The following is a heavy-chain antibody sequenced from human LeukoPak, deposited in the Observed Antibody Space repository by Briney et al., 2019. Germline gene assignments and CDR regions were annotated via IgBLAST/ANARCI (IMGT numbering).Heavy chain of an antibody. V-gene: IGHV3-30*02. D-gene: IGHD3-22*01. CDR3: AKSHDSSGYYYFYAFDI. Sequence: PGGSLRLSCAASGFTFDDYAMHWVRQAPGRGLEWVAFIRYDGSNKYYADSVKGRFTISRDNSKNTLYLQMNSLRAEDTAVYYCAKSHDSSGYYYFYAFDIWGQGTMVTVSS. J-gene: IGHJ3*02. CDR1: GFTFDDYA. CDR2: IRYDGSNK.